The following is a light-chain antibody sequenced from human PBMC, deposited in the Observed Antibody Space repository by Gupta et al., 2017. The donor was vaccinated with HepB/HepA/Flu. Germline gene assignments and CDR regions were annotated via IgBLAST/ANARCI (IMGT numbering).Light chain of an antibody. V-gene: IGKV1-5*03. CDR1: QSISNW. CDR3: QQYNSYSWT. CDR2: KAS. Sequence: DIQMTQSPSTLSASVGDRVTITCRASQSISNWLAWYQQKPGKAPNLLIYKASSFESGVPSRFSGSGSGTEFTLTISSLQPDDFASYYCQQYNSYSWTFGQGTKVEIK. J-gene: IGKJ1*01.